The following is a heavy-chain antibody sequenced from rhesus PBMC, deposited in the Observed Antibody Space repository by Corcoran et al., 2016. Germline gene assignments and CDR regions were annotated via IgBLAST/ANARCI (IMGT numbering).Heavy chain of an antibody. J-gene: IGHJ6*01. CDR1: GYSFTSYW. Sequence: EVQLVQSGAEVKRPGESLKISCKTSGYSFTSYWNSWVRQMPGKGLEWKGAIDPSDSDTSYNPSFQGHVPFSADQSIRTAYLQWSRLKASDTATYYCAKDGNSKFGLVMVGLDSWGQGVVVTVSS. D-gene: IGHD3-3*01. CDR3: AKDGNSKFGLVMVGLDS. V-gene: IGHV5-20*01. CDR2: IDPSDSDT.